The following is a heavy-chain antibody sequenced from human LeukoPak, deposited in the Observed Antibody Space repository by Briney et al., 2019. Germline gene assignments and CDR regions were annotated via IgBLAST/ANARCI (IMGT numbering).Heavy chain of an antibody. CDR1: GFTFSSYW. Sequence: PGGSLRLSCAASGFTFSSYWMSWVRQAPGKGLEWVANIKQDGSEKYYVDSVKGRFTISRDNAKNSLYLQMNSLRAVDTAVYYCARHSITMIVVVITNWYFDLWGRGTLVTVSS. CDR2: IKQDGSEK. V-gene: IGHV3-7*01. J-gene: IGHJ2*01. D-gene: IGHD3-22*01. CDR3: ARHSITMIVVVITNWYFDL.